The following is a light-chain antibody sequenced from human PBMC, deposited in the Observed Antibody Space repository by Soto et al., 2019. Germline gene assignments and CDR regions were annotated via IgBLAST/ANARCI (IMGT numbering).Light chain of an antibody. Sequence: QSALTQPRSVSGSPGQSVTISCTGTSSDVGTYDFVSWYQQHPGKAPRLMIFDVSERPSGVPDRFSGSKSGNTASLTISGLQAEDEADYYCSSYTNINTRACVFGTGTKV. V-gene: IGLV2-11*01. CDR1: SSDVGTYDF. CDR2: DVS. CDR3: SSYTNINTRACV. J-gene: IGLJ1*01.